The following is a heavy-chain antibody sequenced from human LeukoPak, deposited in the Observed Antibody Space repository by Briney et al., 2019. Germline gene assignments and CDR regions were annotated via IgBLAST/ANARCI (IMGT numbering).Heavy chain of an antibody. Sequence: SETLSLTCTVSGYSISSGYYWGWIRQPPGKGLEWIGSIYHSGSTYYNPSLKSRVTISVDTSKNQFSLKLSSVTAADTAVYYCARDLLGSHTSYSSGAWDYWGQGTLVTVSS. D-gene: IGHD3-9*01. J-gene: IGHJ4*02. CDR1: GYSISSGYY. V-gene: IGHV4-38-2*02. CDR3: ARDLLGSHTSYSSGAWDY. CDR2: IYHSGST.